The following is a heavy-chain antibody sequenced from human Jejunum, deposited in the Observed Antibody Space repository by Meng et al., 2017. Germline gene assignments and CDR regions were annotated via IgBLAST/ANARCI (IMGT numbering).Heavy chain of an antibody. CDR3: ARRAESGGYFDS. Sequence: GESLKISCAASGFIFRNFWMHWVRQVPGKGPVWVARINSDETSTNYADSVRGRFTISRDNAKNTLYLQMTSLRADDSALYYCARRAESGGYFDSWGQGTLVTVSS. V-gene: IGHV3-74*01. CDR2: INSDETST. CDR1: GFIFRNFW. J-gene: IGHJ4*02. D-gene: IGHD2-8*02.